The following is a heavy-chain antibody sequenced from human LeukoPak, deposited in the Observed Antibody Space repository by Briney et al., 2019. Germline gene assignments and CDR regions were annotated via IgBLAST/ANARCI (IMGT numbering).Heavy chain of an antibody. CDR1: GFTFSSYS. V-gene: IGHV3-48*02. D-gene: IGHD3-3*01. J-gene: IGHJ4*02. CDR2: ISSSSSTI. CDR3: ARDRYDFWSGYYAPFDY. Sequence: GGSLRLSCAASGFTFSSYSMNWVRQAPGKGLEWVSYISSSSSTIYYVDSVKGRFTISRGNAKNSLYLQMNSLRDEDTAVYYCARDRYDFWSGYYAPFDYWGQGTLVTVSS.